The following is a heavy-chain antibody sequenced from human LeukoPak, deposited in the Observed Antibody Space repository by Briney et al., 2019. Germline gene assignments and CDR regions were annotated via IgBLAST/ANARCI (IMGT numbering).Heavy chain of an antibody. Sequence: GGSLRLSCSASGFTFTTFWMNWVRQVPGKGLVWVSLINPDGSTTTYAGSVKGRFTISRDNAKNTVYLQMNSLGGGDTAIYYCARDLRGSPGRWGQGILVTVSS. CDR1: GFTFTTFW. CDR3: ARDLRGSPGR. V-gene: IGHV3-74*01. D-gene: IGHD3-16*01. CDR2: INPDGSTT. J-gene: IGHJ4*02.